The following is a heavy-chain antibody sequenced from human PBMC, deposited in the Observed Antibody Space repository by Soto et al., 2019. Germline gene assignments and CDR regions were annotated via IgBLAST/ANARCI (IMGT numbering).Heavy chain of an antibody. CDR2: INHSGST. D-gene: IGHD3-10*01. Sequence: SETLSLTCAVYGGSFSGYYWSWIRQPPGKGLEWIGEINHSGSTNYNPSLKSRVTISVDTSKNQFSLKLSSVTAADTAVYYCASSDHRGFDYWGQGTLVTVSS. V-gene: IGHV4-34*01. J-gene: IGHJ4*02. CDR1: GGSFSGYY. CDR3: ASSDHRGFDY.